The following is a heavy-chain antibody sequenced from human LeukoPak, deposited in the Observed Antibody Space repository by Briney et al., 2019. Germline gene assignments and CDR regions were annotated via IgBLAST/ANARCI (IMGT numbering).Heavy chain of an antibody. J-gene: IGHJ5*02. V-gene: IGHV4-39*07. CDR3: ARDDLRSDWFDP. CDR1: GGSISSRSYS. CDR2: IDYSGAT. Sequence: SETLSLTCSVSGGSISSRSYSWGWIRQPPGKGLEWIGNIDYSGATYYTPSLKSRITISVDTSKNQFSLRLSSVTAADTAVYYCARDDLRSDWFDPWGQGTLVIVSS.